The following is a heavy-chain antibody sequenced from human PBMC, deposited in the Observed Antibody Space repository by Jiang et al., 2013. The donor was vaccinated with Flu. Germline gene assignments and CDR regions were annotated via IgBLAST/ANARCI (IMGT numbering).Heavy chain of an antibody. D-gene: IGHD3-10*01. CDR2: IDAGDANT. CDR3: ARGLLWFGEGRGNWFDP. V-gene: IGHV1-3*01. J-gene: IGHJ5*02. CDR1: GYTFTHYA. Sequence: SVKLSCRASGYTFTHYAIHWVRQAPGQSPEWLGWIDAGDANTKYSQKFQGGVTFTRDTSASTAYMELNSLRSEDTAVYYCARGLLWFGEGRGNWFDPWGQGTLVTVSS.